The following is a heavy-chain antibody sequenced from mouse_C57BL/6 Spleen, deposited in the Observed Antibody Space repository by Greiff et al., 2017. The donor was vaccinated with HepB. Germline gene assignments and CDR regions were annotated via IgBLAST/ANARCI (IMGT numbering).Heavy chain of an antibody. Sequence: VQLQQPGAELVRPGTSVKLSCKASGYTFTSYWMHWVKQRPGQGLEWIGVIDPSDSYTNYNQKFKGKATLTVDTSSSTAYMQLSSLTSEDSAVYYCARMGYGNFAMDYWGQGTSVTVSS. CDR2: IDPSDSYT. CDR1: GYTFTSYW. V-gene: IGHV1-59*01. D-gene: IGHD2-1*01. CDR3: ARMGYGNFAMDY. J-gene: IGHJ4*01.